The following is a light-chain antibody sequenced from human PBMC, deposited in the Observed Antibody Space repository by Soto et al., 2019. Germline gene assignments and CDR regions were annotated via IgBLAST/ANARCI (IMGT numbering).Light chain of an antibody. CDR3: CSYTSRSPLV. V-gene: IGLV2-14*01. CDR2: EVT. Sequence: QSVLTQPASVSGSPGQSITISCTGTNSDVGGFNYVSWYQQHPDKAPKLIIFEVTDRPSGVSNRFSGSKSGNTASLTISGLQSEDEAEYYCCSYTSRSPLVFGGGTKVT. CDR1: NSDVGGFNY. J-gene: IGLJ2*01.